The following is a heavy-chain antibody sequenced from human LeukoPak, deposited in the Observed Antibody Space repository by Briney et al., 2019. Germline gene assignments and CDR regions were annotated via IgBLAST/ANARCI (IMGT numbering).Heavy chain of an antibody. J-gene: IGHJ5*02. D-gene: IGHD3-9*01. Sequence: SETLSLTCAVSGYSISSGYYWGWIRQPPGKGLEWIGIIYHSGSTYYNPSLKSRVTISVDTSKNQFSLKLSSVTAADTAVYYCARVPDYDILTGYSANWFDPWGQGTLVTVSS. CDR1: GYSISSGYY. V-gene: IGHV4-38-2*01. CDR2: IYHSGST. CDR3: ARVPDYDILTGYSANWFDP.